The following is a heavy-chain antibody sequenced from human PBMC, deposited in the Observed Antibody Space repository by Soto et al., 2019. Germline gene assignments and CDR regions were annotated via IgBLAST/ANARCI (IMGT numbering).Heavy chain of an antibody. CDR2: IYSDGTT. V-gene: IGHV4-4*07. Sequence: PSETLSLTCTVSGGSISGYYWSWVRQHAGKGLEWVGRIYSDGTTNYSPSLKSRVTMSLDTSKDQFSLHLNSVTAADTAVYYCSRVGCSNSKCYTRGMDVWGQGTTVTVS. J-gene: IGHJ6*02. D-gene: IGHD2-2*01. CDR3: SRVGCSNSKCYTRGMDV. CDR1: GGSISGYY.